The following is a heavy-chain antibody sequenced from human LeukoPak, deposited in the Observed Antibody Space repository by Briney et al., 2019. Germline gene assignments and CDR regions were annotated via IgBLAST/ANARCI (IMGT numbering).Heavy chain of an antibody. J-gene: IGHJ4*02. V-gene: IGHV1-2*02. Sequence: ASVKVSCKASGYTFTGHYMHWVRQAPGQGLEWMGWINPNSGGTNYAQKFQGRVTMTRDTSISTAYMELSRLRSDDTAVYYCARDKTLGELSFDYWGQGTLVTVSS. CDR1: GYTFTGHY. CDR2: INPNSGGT. CDR3: ARDKTLGELSFDY. D-gene: IGHD3-16*02.